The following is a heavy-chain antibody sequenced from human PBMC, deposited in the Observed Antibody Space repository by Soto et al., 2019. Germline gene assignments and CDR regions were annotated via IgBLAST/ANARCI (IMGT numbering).Heavy chain of an antibody. CDR1: GYTFTSYD. D-gene: IGHD1-1*01. Sequence: QVQLVQSGAEVKEPGASVKVSCKASGYTFTSYDINWVRQATGQGLEWMGWMNPNSGNTGYAQKFQGRVTMTRNTSISTAYVELSSLRSEDTAVYYCASRGRGTSYYYMDVWGKGTTVTVSS. J-gene: IGHJ6*03. V-gene: IGHV1-8*01. CDR3: ASRGRGTSYYYMDV. CDR2: MNPNSGNT.